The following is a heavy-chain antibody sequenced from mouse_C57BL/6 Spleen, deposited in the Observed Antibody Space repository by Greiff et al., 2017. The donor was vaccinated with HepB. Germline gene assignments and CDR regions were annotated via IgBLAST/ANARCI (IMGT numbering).Heavy chain of an antibody. CDR1: GFTFSDYG. J-gene: IGHJ1*03. CDR3: ARLGRWYFDV. V-gene: IGHV5-17*01. CDR2: ISSGSSTI. D-gene: IGHD4-1*01. Sequence: EVKLMESGGGLVKPGGSLKLSCAASGFTFSDYGMHWVRQAPEKGLEWVAYISSGSSTIYYADTVKRRFTISRDNAKNTLFLQMTSLRSEDTAMYYCARLGRWYFDVWGTGTTVTVSS.